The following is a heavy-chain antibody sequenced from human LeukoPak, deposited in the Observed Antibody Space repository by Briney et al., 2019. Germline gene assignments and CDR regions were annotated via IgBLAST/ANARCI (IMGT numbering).Heavy chain of an antibody. Sequence: GGSLRLSCSASGFSFSTSAMHWVRQAPGKGGQFVSAITTNVRSTYYADSVKGRFTISRDNSKRTLDLQMSSLRAEDTAVYYCVRNLAWGQGTLVTVSS. CDR1: GFSFSTSA. CDR3: VRNLA. D-gene: IGHD2-15*01. J-gene: IGHJ4*02. CDR2: ITTNVRST. V-gene: IGHV3-64D*06.